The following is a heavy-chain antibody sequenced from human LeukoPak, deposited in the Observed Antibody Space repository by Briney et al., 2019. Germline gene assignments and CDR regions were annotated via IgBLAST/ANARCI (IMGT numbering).Heavy chain of an antibody. CDR1: GFTFSSYA. Sequence: GGSLRLSCAASGFTFSSYAMHWVRQAPGKGLEWVAVISYDGSNKYYADSVKGRFTISRDNSKNTLYLQMNSLRAEDTAVYYCARGQLIDYYGSGSYAWWGQGTLVTVSS. J-gene: IGHJ4*02. V-gene: IGHV3-30-3*01. CDR3: ARGQLIDYYGSGSYAW. CDR2: ISYDGSNK. D-gene: IGHD3-10*01.